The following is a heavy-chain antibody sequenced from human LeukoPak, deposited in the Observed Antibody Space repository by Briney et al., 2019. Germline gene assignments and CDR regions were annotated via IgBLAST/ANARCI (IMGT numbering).Heavy chain of an antibody. Sequence: PGGSLRLSCAASGFTFSYYAMHWVRQAPGKGLEWVALISYDGSNKYYADSVKGRFTISRGNSKNTLYLQMNSLRAEDAAVYYCEQGVSHLYYQDDSGYLYWGQGILVTVSS. CDR3: EQGVSHLYYQDDSGYLY. CDR1: GFTFSYYA. V-gene: IGHV3-30-3*01. CDR2: ISYDGSNK. D-gene: IGHD3-22*01. J-gene: IGHJ4*02.